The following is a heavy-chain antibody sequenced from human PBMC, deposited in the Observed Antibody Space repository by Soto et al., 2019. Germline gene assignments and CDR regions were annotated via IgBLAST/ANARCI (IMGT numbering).Heavy chain of an antibody. V-gene: IGHV1-46*01. CDR1: GYTFTSYY. CDR3: ARETVPVLRYFDWPTYYYYGMDV. Sequence: VSVKVSSKASGYTFTSYYMHWVRQAPGQGLEWMGIINPSGGSTSYAQKFQGRVTMTRDTSTSTVYMELSSLRSEDTAVYYCARETVPVLRYFDWPTYYYYGMDVWGQGTTVTVSS. D-gene: IGHD3-9*01. CDR2: INPSGGST. J-gene: IGHJ6*02.